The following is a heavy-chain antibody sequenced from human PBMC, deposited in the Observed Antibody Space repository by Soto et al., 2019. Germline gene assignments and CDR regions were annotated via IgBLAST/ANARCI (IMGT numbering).Heavy chain of an antibody. D-gene: IGHD2-21*02. J-gene: IGHJ4*02. Sequence: PSQTLSLTCAISGDSVSSNSAAWNWIRQSPARGLEWLGRTYYRSKWYNDYAVSMKSRISIKPDTSKNQFSLQLNSVTPKDTAVYYCARGSDSSFDYWGQGSLVTVSS. CDR3: ARGSDSSFDY. V-gene: IGHV6-1*01. CDR2: TYYRSKWYN. CDR1: GDSVSSNSAA.